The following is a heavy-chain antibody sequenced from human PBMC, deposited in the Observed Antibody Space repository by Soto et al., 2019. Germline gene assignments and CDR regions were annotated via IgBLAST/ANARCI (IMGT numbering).Heavy chain of an antibody. Sequence: PGGSLRLSGAASGFTFDTYWMNWVRQAPGKGPEWLSGINSDGTISSYADSVKGRFTTSRDNARNTLSLQMNSLRADDTAVYYCARLSGDHSAFFSYGMDAWGQGTTVTVSS. J-gene: IGHJ6*02. CDR3: ARLSGDHSAFFSYGMDA. D-gene: IGHD2-21*01. V-gene: IGHV3-74*01. CDR2: INSDGTIS. CDR1: GFTFDTYW.